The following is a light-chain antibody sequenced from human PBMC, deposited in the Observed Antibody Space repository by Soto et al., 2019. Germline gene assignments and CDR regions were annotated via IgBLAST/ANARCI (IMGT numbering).Light chain of an antibody. CDR2: DVT. Sequence: QSALTQPASVSASPGQSITISCTGTSSDIGIYNFVSWYQQHPGKAPKLLVYDVTNRPSGVSNRFSGSKSGSTASLTISGLQAEDEADYYCTSYTNTNTLLFGGGTKVTVL. J-gene: IGLJ2*01. V-gene: IGLV2-14*03. CDR1: SSDIGIYNF. CDR3: TSYTNTNTLL.